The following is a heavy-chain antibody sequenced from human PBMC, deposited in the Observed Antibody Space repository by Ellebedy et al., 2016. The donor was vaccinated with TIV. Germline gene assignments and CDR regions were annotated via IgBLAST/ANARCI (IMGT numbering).Heavy chain of an antibody. CDR3: ARVIYCSSTSCPRVFDY. D-gene: IGHD2-2*01. CDR2: IYHSGST. V-gene: IGHV4-4*02. J-gene: IGHJ4*02. Sequence: MPSETLSLTCAVSGGSISSSNWWSWVRQPPGKGLEWIGEIYHSGSTNYNPSLKSRVTISVDKSKNQFSLKLSSVTAADTAVYYCARVIYCSSTSCPRVFDYWGQGTLVTVSS. CDR1: GGSISSSNW.